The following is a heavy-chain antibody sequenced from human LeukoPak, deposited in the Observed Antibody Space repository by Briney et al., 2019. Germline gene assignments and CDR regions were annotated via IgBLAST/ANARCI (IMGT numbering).Heavy chain of an antibody. CDR3: ARHTERFLEWLFDYYFDY. CDR1: GYIFTGYH. D-gene: IGHD3-3*01. Sequence: ASVKVSCKASGYIFTGYHLHWVRQAPGQGLEWMGWINPNTGGTQYAQKFQGRVTMTRDTSITTAYMELSSMRSDDTAVYYCARHTERFLEWLFDYYFDYWGQGTLVTVSS. V-gene: IGHV1-2*02. J-gene: IGHJ4*02. CDR2: INPNTGGT.